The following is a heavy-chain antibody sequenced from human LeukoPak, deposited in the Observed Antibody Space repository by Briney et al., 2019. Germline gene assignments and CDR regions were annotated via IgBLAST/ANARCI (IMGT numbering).Heavy chain of an antibody. Sequence: GGSLRLSCAASGFTFSSYGMHWVRQAPGKGLEWVAVIWYDGSNKYYADSVKGRFTISRDNSKNTLYLQMNSLRAEDMAVYYCAREKGSYYYFDYWGQGTLVTVSS. CDR2: IWYDGSNK. CDR3: AREKGSYYYFDY. V-gene: IGHV3-33*01. J-gene: IGHJ4*02. CDR1: GFTFSSYG. D-gene: IGHD1-26*01.